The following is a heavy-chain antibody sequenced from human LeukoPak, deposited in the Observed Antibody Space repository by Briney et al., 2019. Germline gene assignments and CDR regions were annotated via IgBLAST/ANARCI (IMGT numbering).Heavy chain of an antibody. CDR1: GFAFSHYW. CDR3: AELGITMIGGV. CDR2: IRQDGSDN. J-gene: IGHJ6*04. D-gene: IGHD3-10*02. V-gene: IGHV3-7*01. Sequence: GGSLRLSCAASGFAFSHYWMSWVRQAPGKGLEWLANIRQDGSDNYYADSVKGRFTFSRDNARNSLYLQMNTLRADDTAVYYCAELGITMIGGVWGKGTTVTISS.